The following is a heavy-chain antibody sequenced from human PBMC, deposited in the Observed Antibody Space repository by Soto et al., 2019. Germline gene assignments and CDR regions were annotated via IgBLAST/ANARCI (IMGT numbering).Heavy chain of an antibody. CDR2: INHSGST. J-gene: IGHJ4*02. CDR3: ARDKVTGLFDY. Sequence: QVQLQQWGAGLLKPSETLSLTCAVYGGSFSGYYWTWIRQPPGTGLEWIGEINHSGSTNYNPSLKSRVTISVDTAKNQFSLKLTSVPAADTAVYYCARDKVTGLFDYWGEGTLVTVSS. D-gene: IGHD2-8*02. CDR1: GGSFSGYY. V-gene: IGHV4-34*01.